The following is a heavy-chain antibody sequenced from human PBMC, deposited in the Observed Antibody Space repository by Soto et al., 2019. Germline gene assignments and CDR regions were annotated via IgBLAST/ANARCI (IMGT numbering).Heavy chain of an antibody. D-gene: IGHD1-20*01. V-gene: IGHV4-59*08. J-gene: IGHJ3*02. Sequence: QVQLQESGPGLVKPSETLSLTCTVSGGSISSYYWSWIRQPPGKGLEWIGYIYYSGSTNYNPSLKSRGTRAVDTATHQSSLKLSSVTAAATAVYSCAGRYGGAFDIWGQGTMVTVSS. CDR3: AGRYGGAFDI. CDR2: IYYSGST. CDR1: GGSISSYY.